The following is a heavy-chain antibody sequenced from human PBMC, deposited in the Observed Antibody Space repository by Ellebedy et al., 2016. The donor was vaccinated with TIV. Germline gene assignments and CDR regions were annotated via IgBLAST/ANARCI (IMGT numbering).Heavy chain of an antibody. D-gene: IGHD3-9*01. Sequence: SETLSLXCAVSGASISSNNWWSWVRQPPGNGLEWIGDLFHTGRTNYNPSLKSRVTISVEKSKNQFSLVLRSVTAADTAIYYCARILTAYYKQYYDGMGVWGQGTTVTVSS. CDR3: ARILTAYYKQYYDGMGV. CDR1: GASISSNNW. V-gene: IGHV4-4*02. J-gene: IGHJ6*02. CDR2: LFHTGRT.